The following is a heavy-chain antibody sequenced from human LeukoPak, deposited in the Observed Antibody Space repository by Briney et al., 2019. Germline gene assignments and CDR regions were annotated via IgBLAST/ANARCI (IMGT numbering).Heavy chain of an antibody. D-gene: IGHD4-17*01. CDR1: GFTFDDYG. CDR3: TRDYLHGDYVYDY. CDR2: INWNGGST. J-gene: IGHJ4*02. V-gene: IGHV3-20*04. Sequence: AGGSLRLSCAASGFTFDDYGMSWVRQAPGKGLEWVSGINWNGGSTGYADSVKGRFTISRDNAKNSLYLQMNSLRAEDTALYYCTRDYLHGDYVYDYWGQGTLVTVSS.